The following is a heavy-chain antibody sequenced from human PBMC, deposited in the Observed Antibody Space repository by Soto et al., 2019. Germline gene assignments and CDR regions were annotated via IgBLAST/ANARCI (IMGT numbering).Heavy chain of an antibody. J-gene: IGHJ4*01. CDR1: GFTFGSYW. Sequence: GGSLRLSCAASGFTFGSYWMSWVRQAPGKGPEWLATIKWDASEKKYVDSVKGRFTTSRDNAKNALYLQMDSLRAEDTAVYYCAREAGYGSRACVNHYLDYWGQGTLVTVSS. CDR3: AREAGYGSRACVNHYLDY. V-gene: IGHV3-7*01. D-gene: IGHD3-10*01. CDR2: IKWDASEK.